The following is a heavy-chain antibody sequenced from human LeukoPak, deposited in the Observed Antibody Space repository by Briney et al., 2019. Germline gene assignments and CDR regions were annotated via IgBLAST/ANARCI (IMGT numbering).Heavy chain of an antibody. D-gene: IGHD3-10*01. CDR3: ARHVYGVTMVRGSGFDP. CDR2: IYYSGST. Sequence: PSGTLSLTYTVSGGSISSSSYYWGWIRQPPGKGLEWIGSIYYSGSTYYNPSLKSRVTISVDTSKNQFSLKLSSVTAADTAVYYCARHVYGVTMVRGSGFDPWGQGTLVTVSS. CDR1: GGSISSSSYY. J-gene: IGHJ5*02. V-gene: IGHV4-39*01.